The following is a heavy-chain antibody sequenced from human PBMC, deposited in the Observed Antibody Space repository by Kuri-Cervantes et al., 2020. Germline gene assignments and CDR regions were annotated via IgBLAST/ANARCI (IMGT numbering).Heavy chain of an antibody. Sequence: LSLTCAASGFTFSAFWMHWVRQVPGKGLVWVSRINIDGSSTTYADSVKGRFTISRDNARNTLYLRMNSLRAEDTAVYYCARRRWRAGDSVDDAFDIWGQGTMVTVSS. CDR1: GFTFSAFW. CDR2: INIDGSST. J-gene: IGHJ3*02. CDR3: ARRRWRAGDSVDDAFDI. D-gene: IGHD3-22*01. V-gene: IGHV3-74*01.